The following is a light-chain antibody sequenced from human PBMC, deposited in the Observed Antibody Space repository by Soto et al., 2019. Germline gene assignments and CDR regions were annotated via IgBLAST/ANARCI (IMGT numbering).Light chain of an antibody. CDR3: PQRHSHPIR. CDR1: QGISNY. Sequence: DDKLKKSPAFLSSNERDRVTITCRASQGISNYLAWYQQKPGKAPNLLIHTASSLQTGVPSRFSGSGSGTEFTLTISSLQPEDFTTYYCPQRHSHPIRFGQGTILE. V-gene: IGKV1-9*01. CDR2: TAS. J-gene: IGKJ5*01.